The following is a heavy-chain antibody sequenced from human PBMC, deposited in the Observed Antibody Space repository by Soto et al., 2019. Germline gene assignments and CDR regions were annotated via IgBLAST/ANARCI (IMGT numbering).Heavy chain of an antibody. V-gene: IGHV3-11*01. Sequence: GGSLRLSCAASGFTFSDYYMSWIRQAPGKGLEWVSYISSSGSTIYYADSVKGRFTISRDNAKNSLYLQMNSLRAEDTAVYYCARESSSGWYELDYWGQGTLVTVSS. D-gene: IGHD6-19*01. CDR1: GFTFSDYY. CDR3: ARESSSGWYELDY. J-gene: IGHJ4*02. CDR2: ISSSGSTI.